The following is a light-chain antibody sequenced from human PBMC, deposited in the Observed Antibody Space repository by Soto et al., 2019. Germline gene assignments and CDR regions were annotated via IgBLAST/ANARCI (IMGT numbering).Light chain of an antibody. J-gene: IGLJ1*01. Sequence: QSLLTQPASVSGSPGQSITISCTGTSSDVGGYNYVSWYQQHPGKAPKLMIYEVSNRPSGVSNRFSGSKSGNTASLTISGLQAEDEADYYCSSYTSSSIPYVFGTGTKLTVL. CDR3: SSYTSSSIPYV. CDR1: SSDVGGYNY. CDR2: EVS. V-gene: IGLV2-14*01.